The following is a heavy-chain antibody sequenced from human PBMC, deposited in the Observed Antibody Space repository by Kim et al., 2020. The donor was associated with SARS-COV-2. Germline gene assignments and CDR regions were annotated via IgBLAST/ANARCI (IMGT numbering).Heavy chain of an antibody. V-gene: IGHV7-4-1*02. CDR3: AGDVGYGDYVGDAFDI. D-gene: IGHD4-17*01. Sequence: ASVKVSCKASGYTFTSYAMNWVRQAPGQWLEWMGWINTNTGNPTYAQGFTGRFVFSLDPSVSTAYLQISSLKAEDTAVYYCAGDVGYGDYVGDAFDIWGQGTMVCVSS. J-gene: IGHJ3*02. CDR2: INTNTGNP. CDR1: GYTFTSYA.